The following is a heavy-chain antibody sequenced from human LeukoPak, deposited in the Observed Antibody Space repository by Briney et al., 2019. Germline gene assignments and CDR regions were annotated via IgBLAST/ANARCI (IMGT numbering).Heavy chain of an antibody. V-gene: IGHV1-46*01. CDR3: AGQYRTYYYYYYGMDV. J-gene: IGHJ6*02. CDR2: INPSGGST. CDR1: GYTFTSYY. Sequence: VASVKVSCKASGYTFTSYYMHWVRQAPGQGLEWMGIINPSGGSTSYAQKFQGRVTMTRDTSTSTVYMELYSLRSEDTAVYYCAGQYRTYYYYYYGMDVWGQGTTVTVSS. D-gene: IGHD1-1*01.